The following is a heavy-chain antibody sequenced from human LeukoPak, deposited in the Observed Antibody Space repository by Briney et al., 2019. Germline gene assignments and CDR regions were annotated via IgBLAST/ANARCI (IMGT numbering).Heavy chain of an antibody. V-gene: IGHV1-18*01. Sequence: ASVKVSCKASGGTFSSYAISWVRQAPGQGLEWTGWISAYNGNTNYAQKLQGRVTMTTDTSTSTAYMELRSLRSDDTAVYYCAREAADDAFDIWGQGTMVTVSS. J-gene: IGHJ3*02. CDR3: AREAADDAFDI. D-gene: IGHD6-25*01. CDR2: ISAYNGNT. CDR1: GGTFSSYA.